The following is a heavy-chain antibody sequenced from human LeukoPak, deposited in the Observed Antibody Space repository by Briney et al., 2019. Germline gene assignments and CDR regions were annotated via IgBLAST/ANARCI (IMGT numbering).Heavy chain of an antibody. V-gene: IGHV3-23*01. D-gene: IGHD2-2*02. Sequence: GGSLRLSCAASGFTFSSYAMSWVRQAPGKGLEWVSAISGSGGSTYYADSVKGRFTISRDNSKNTLYLQMNSLRAEDTAVYYCAKPPAYCSSTSCYTWSAFDIWGQGTMVTVSS. CDR1: GFTFSSYA. CDR3: AKPPAYCSSTSCYTWSAFDI. CDR2: ISGSGGST. J-gene: IGHJ3*02.